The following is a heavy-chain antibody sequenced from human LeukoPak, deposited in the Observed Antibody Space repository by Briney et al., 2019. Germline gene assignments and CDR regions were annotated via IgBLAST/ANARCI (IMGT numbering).Heavy chain of an antibody. CDR3: AIRSGYYRDYYMDV. CDR2: VDPEDGET. D-gene: IGHD3-3*01. V-gene: IGHV1-69-2*01. CDR1: GYTFTDYY. Sequence: GASVKVSCKASGYTFTDYYMHWVQQAPGKGLEWMGRVDPEDGETIYAEKFQGRVTITADTSTDTAYMELSSLRSEDTAVYYCAIRSGYYRDYYMDVWGKGTTVTVSS. J-gene: IGHJ6*03.